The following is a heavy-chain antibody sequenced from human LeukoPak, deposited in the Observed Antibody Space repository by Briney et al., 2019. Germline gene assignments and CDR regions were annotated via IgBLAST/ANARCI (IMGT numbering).Heavy chain of an antibody. CDR3: ARPHGGWFDP. Sequence: SETLSLTCTVSGGSISSGTYYWSWNRQPPGKGLEWIAYIYYSGSTKYNPSLRSRVTMSADTSKNQFSLKLSSVTAADTAVYYCARPHGGWFDPWGQGTLVTVSS. J-gene: IGHJ5*02. D-gene: IGHD3-10*01. CDR1: GGSISSGTYY. CDR2: IYYSGST. V-gene: IGHV4-61*01.